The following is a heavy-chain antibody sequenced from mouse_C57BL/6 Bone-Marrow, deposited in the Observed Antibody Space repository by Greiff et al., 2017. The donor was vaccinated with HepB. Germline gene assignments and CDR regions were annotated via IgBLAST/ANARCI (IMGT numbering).Heavy chain of an antibody. CDR3: ARGGSPAWFDY. Sequence: EVQLQESGGDLVKPGGSLKLSCAASGFTFSSSCMSWVRQTPDKRLEWVATISSGGSYTYYTGRVKGRFTISRDKAKNTAYLQMSSLKSEDTAVYYCARGGSPAWFDYWGQGTLVTVSA. CDR1: GFTFSSSC. D-gene: IGHD1-1*02. J-gene: IGHJ3*01. CDR2: ISSGGSYT. V-gene: IGHV5-6*01.